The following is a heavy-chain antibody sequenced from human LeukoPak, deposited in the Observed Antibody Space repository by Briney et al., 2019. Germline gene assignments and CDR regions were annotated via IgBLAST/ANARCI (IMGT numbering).Heavy chain of an antibody. V-gene: IGHV4-59*08. CDR1: GGSINSYF. Sequence: SETLSLTCTVSGGSINSYFWTWIRQPPGKGLEWIGYIYYSGSTNYNPSLKSRVTISVDTSKNQFSLKLSSVTAADTAVYYCARHSGWYENGMDVWGQGTTVTVSS. CDR3: ARHSGWYENGMDV. J-gene: IGHJ6*02. D-gene: IGHD6-19*01. CDR2: IYYSGST.